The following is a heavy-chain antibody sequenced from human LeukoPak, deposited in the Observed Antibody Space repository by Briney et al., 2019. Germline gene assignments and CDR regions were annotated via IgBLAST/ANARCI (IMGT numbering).Heavy chain of an antibody. J-gene: IGHJ4*02. CDR1: GGTFSSYA. CDR2: IIPIFGTA. Sequence: ASVTVSCTASGGTFSSYAISWVRQAPGQGLEWMGGIIPIFGTANYAQKFQGRVTITADESTSTAYMELSSLRSEDTAVYYCARDGDPSSTVTTGWGYFDYWGQGTLVTVSS. CDR3: ARDGDPSSTVTTGWGYFDY. D-gene: IGHD4-17*01. V-gene: IGHV1-69*13.